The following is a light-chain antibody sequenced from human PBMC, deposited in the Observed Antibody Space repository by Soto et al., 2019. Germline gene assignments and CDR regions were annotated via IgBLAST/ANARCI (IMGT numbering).Light chain of an antibody. CDR2: GAS. CDR3: QQRQYWPPIT. Sequence: EIVLTQSPGTLSLSPGERATLSCRASQSVTSDYLAWYQQKPGQAPRLLIHGASSRATGIPDRFSGSGSGTDFTLTISRLEPEDFAIYYCQQRQYWPPITFGQGTRLEI. V-gene: IGKV3D-20*02. CDR1: QSVTSDY. J-gene: IGKJ5*01.